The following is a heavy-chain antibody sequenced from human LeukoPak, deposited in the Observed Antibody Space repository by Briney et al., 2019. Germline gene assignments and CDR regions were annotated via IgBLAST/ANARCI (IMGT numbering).Heavy chain of an antibody. CDR2: IKQDGSEK. CDR3: ARELYYYGSGSQGYFDY. D-gene: IGHD3-10*01. CDR1: GFTFSSYW. Sequence: PGGSLRLSCAASGFTFSSYWVSWVRQAPGKGLEWVANIKQDGSEKYYVDSVKGRFTISRDNAKNSLYLQMNSLRAEDTAVYYCARELYYYGSGSQGYFDYWGQGTLVTVSS. J-gene: IGHJ4*02. V-gene: IGHV3-7*01.